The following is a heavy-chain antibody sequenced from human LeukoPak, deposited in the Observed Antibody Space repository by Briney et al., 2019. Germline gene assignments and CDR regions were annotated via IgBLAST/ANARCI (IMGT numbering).Heavy chain of an antibody. Sequence: SETLSLTCTVSGGSISSYYWSWIRQPPGKGLEWIGYIYYSGSTNYNPSLKSRVTISVDTSKNQFSLKLSSVTAADTAVYYCARGYSSSWDAFDIWGQGAMVTVSS. CDR2: IYYSGST. J-gene: IGHJ3*02. V-gene: IGHV4-59*01. CDR3: ARGYSSSWDAFDI. D-gene: IGHD6-13*01. CDR1: GGSISSYY.